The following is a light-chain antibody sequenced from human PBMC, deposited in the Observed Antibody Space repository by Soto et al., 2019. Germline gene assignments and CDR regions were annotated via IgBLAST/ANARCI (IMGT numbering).Light chain of an antibody. CDR1: SSDVGGYNY. CDR3: GSYTTSSTLI. Sequence: QSALTQPASVSGSPGQSITISCTGTSSDVGGYNYVSWYQQHPGKVPKLMIYDLTNRPSGVSTRFSGSKSGNTASLTISGLQAEDEADYYCGSYTTSSTLIFGGGTQLTVL. CDR2: DLT. V-gene: IGLV2-14*01. J-gene: IGLJ2*01.